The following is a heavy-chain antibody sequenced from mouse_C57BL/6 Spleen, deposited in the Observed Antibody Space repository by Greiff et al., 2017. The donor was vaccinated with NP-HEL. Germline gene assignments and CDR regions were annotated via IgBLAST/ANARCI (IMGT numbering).Heavy chain of an antibody. CDR3: ARSEGNYYFDY. D-gene: IGHD2-1*01. V-gene: IGHV1-69*01. CDR1: GYTFTSYW. Sequence: VQLQQPGAELVMPGASVKLSCKASGYTFTSYWMHWVKQRPGQGLEWIGEIDPSDSYTNYNQKFKGKSTLTVDKSSSTAYMQLSRLTSEDSAVYYCARSEGNYYFDYWGQGTTLTVSS. CDR2: IDPSDSYT. J-gene: IGHJ2*01.